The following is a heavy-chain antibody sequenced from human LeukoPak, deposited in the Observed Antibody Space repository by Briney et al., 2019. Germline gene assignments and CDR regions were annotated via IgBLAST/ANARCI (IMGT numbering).Heavy chain of an antibody. V-gene: IGHV5-51*01. Sequence: GESLKISCKGSGYSFTSYWIAWVRQMPGKGLEWMGIIYPGDSDTRYSPSFQGQVTISADKSISTAYLQWSSLKASDTAMYYCARHALPYSSGWAGMDVWGQGTTVTVSS. CDR1: GYSFTSYW. J-gene: IGHJ6*02. CDR3: ARHALPYSSGWAGMDV. D-gene: IGHD6-19*01. CDR2: IYPGDSDT.